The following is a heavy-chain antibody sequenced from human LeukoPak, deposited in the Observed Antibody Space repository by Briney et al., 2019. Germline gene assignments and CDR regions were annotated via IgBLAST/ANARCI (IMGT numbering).Heavy chain of an antibody. CDR1: GFTFASYW. V-gene: IGHV3-7*03. Sequence: GRSLRLSCAASGFTFASYWMSWVRQAQGKGLEWVANIKQDGSEKYYVDSVKGRFTISRDNAKNSLYLQMNSLRAEDTAVYYCARISASRSSWYYYYYGMDVWGKGTTVTVSS. J-gene: IGHJ6*04. CDR2: IKQDGSEK. D-gene: IGHD6-13*01. CDR3: ARISASRSSWYYYYYGMDV.